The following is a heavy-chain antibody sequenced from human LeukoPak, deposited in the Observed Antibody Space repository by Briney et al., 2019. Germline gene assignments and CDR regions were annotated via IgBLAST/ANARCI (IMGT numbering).Heavy chain of an antibody. D-gene: IGHD6-13*01. J-gene: IGHJ3*02. V-gene: IGHV4-59*01. CDR1: GGSFSGYY. CDR3: ARHYSTPDGDAFDI. CDR2: IYYSGST. Sequence: SETLSLTCAVYGGSFSGYYWSWIRQPPGKGLEWIGYIYYSGSTNYNPTLKSRVTISVDTSKNQFSLKLSSVTAADTAVYYCARHYSTPDGDAFDIWGQGTMVTVSS.